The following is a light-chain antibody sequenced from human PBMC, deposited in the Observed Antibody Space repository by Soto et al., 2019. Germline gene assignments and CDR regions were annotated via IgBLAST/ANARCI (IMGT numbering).Light chain of an antibody. J-gene: IGKJ5*01. V-gene: IGKV1-39*01. Sequence: DIQMTQTPSSLSASVGDRVTITCRSSQSISTHLNWYQQKPGKAPNLLIYAGSSLQSGVPSRFSGSGSGTEFTLTIGSLQSEDFAVYYCQQYTNWPPNTFGQGTRLE. CDR3: QQYTNWPPNT. CDR2: AGS. CDR1: QSISTH.